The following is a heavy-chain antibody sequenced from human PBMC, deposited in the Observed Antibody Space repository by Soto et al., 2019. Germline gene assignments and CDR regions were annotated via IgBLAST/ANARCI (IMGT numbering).Heavy chain of an antibody. CDR3: ARDRKGDYYDSSGYESLNWFDP. V-gene: IGHV4-31*03. D-gene: IGHD3-22*01. Sequence: PSETLSLTCTVSGGSISSGGYYWSWIRQHPGKGLEWIGYIYYSGSTYYNPSLKSRVTISVDTSKNQFSLELSSVTAADTAVYYCARDRKGDYYDSSGYESLNWFDPWGQGTLVTVSS. J-gene: IGHJ5*02. CDR2: IYYSGST. CDR1: GGSISSGGYY.